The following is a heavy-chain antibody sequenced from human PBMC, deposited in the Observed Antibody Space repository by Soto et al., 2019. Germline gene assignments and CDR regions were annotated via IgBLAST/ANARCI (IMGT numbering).Heavy chain of an antibody. CDR2: ISSNGGSK. CDR3: ARDRRAILGAGSSFYFYCIDV. Sequence: EVQLVESGGGLVQPGGSLRLSCAASGFTFSSYAMHWVRQAPGKGLEYVSAISSNGGSKYYAHSVKGRFTISRDKSKNSLYLEMGSLRAEDMAVYYCARDRRAILGAGSSFYFYCIDVRGQGTTVTVAS. V-gene: IGHV3-64*01. CDR1: GFTFSSYA. D-gene: IGHD1-26*01. J-gene: IGHJ6*02.